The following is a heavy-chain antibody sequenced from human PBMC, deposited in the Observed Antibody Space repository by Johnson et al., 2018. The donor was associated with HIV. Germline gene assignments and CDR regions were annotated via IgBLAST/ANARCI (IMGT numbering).Heavy chain of an antibody. V-gene: IGHV3-53*01. J-gene: IGHJ3*02. CDR1: GFTVSSNY. CDR2: IYSGGST. CDR3: ARYCSGGSCYSGVGAFDI. Sequence: VQLVESGGGLIQPGGSLRLSCAASGFTVSSNYMSWVRQAPGKGLEWVSVIYSGGSTYYADSVKGRFTISRENSKNTLYLRMNSLRAEDTAVYYCARYCSGGSCYSGVGAFDIWGQGTMVTVSS. D-gene: IGHD2-15*01.